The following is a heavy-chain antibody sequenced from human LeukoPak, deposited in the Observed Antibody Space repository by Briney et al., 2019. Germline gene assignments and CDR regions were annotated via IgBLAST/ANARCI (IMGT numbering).Heavy chain of an antibody. D-gene: IGHD2-2*01. CDR2: INHSGST. CDR1: GGSFSGYY. V-gene: IGHV4-34*01. J-gene: IGHJ3*02. CDR3: ARGRYCSSTSCFPIRGDDSFDI. Sequence: SETLSLTCAVYGGSFSGYYWSWIRQPPGKGLGWIGEINHSGSTNYNPSLKSRGTISVDTSKNQFSLKLSSVTAADTAVYYCARGRYCSSTSCFPIRGDDSFDIWGQGTMVTVSS.